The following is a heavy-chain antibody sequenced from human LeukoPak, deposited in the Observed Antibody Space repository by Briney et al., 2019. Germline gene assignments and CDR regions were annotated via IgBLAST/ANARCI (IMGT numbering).Heavy chain of an antibody. CDR1: GYTFTSYG. J-gene: IGHJ4*02. Sequence: ASVKVSCTASGYTFTSYGISWVRPAPGQGLEWMGWISAYNGNTNYAQKLQGRVTMTTDTSTSTAYMELRSLRSDDTAVYYCARDSSVTTALDYWGQGTLVTVSS. D-gene: IGHD4-17*01. CDR2: ISAYNGNT. CDR3: ARDSSVTTALDY. V-gene: IGHV1-18*01.